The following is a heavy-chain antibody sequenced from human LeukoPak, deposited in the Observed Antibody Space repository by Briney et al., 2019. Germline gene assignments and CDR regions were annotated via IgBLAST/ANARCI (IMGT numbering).Heavy chain of an antibody. CDR1: GFTFSSYE. CDR3: ARPRSDWGAFDI. D-gene: IGHD7-27*01. V-gene: IGHV3-48*03. CDR2: ISTSGSTM. Sequence: PGGSLRLSCAASGFTFSSYEMNWVRQAPGRGLEWVSYISTSGSTMYYADSVKGRFTISRDNAKNSLYLQMNSLRAEDTVVYYCARPRSDWGAFDIWGQGTMVTVSS. J-gene: IGHJ3*02.